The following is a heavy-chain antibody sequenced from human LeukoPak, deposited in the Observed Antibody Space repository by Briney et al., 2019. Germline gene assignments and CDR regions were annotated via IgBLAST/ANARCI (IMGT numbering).Heavy chain of an antibody. CDR3: AREADGVVPAANWFDP. Sequence: ASVKVSCKASGYTFTSYAMNWVRQAPGQGLEWMGWINTNTGNPTYAQGFTGRFVFSLDTSVSTAYLQISSLKAEDTAVYYCAREADGVVPAANWFDPWGQGTLVTVSS. CDR1: GYTFTSYA. V-gene: IGHV7-4-1*02. D-gene: IGHD2-2*01. CDR2: INTNTGNP. J-gene: IGHJ5*02.